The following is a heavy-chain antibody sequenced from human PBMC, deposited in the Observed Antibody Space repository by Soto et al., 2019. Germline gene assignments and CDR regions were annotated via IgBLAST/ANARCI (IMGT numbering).Heavy chain of an antibody. D-gene: IGHD4-4*01. CDR1: GGSVSSGSYY. V-gene: IGHV4-61*01. CDR2: IYYSGST. J-gene: IGHJ4*02. CDR3: ARDTEGYYFDY. Sequence: SETLSLTCTVSGGSVSSGSYYWSWIRQPPGKGLEWIGYIYYSGSTNYNPSLKSRVTISVDTSKNQFSLKLSSVTAADTAVYYCARDTEGYYFDYWGQGTLVTVSS.